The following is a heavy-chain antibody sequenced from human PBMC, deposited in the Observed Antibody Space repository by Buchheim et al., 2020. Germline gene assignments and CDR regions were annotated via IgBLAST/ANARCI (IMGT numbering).Heavy chain of an antibody. CDR1: GFTVSRNF. J-gene: IGHJ5*02. D-gene: IGHD2-15*01. CDR3: ARFPQTPEYCSGGSCPNWFDP. V-gene: IGHV3-66*01. CDR2: IYSGGDT. Sequence: EVQLVQSGGGLVQPGGSLRLSCAASGFTVSRNFMTWVRQPPGKGLEWVSLIYSGGDTQYADSVKGRFTISRDSSKNTLYLQMNSLRAEDTAVYYCARFPQTPEYCSGGSCPNWFDPWGQGTL.